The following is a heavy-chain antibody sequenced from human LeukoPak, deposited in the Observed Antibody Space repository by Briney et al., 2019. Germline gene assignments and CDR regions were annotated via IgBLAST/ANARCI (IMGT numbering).Heavy chain of an antibody. J-gene: IGHJ4*02. CDR2: IRYDGNDK. V-gene: IGHV3-30*02. CDR1: GFTFSTYW. CDR3: ARDWFHAIDY. Sequence: GGSLRLSCAASGFTFSTYWMSWDRQAPGKGLEWVAFIRYDGNDKFYRNSVKGRFTISRDTSRNTLYLQMNSLRPEDTAVYYCARDWFHAIDYWGQGTLVTVSS. D-gene: IGHD2/OR15-2a*01.